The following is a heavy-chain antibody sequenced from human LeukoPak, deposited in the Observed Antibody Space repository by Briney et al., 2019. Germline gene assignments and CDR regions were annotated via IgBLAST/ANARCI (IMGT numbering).Heavy chain of an antibody. CDR3: IREGDYDGVDY. D-gene: IGHD4-23*01. CDR2: IFYSGST. V-gene: IGHV4-39*07. J-gene: IGHJ4*02. CDR1: GGSISSSSYY. Sequence: SETLSLTCTVSGGSISSSSYYWGWIRQPPGTGLEWIGSIFYSGSTYYNPSLKSRVTISVDTSKNQLSLKLSSVTAADTAVYFCIREGDYDGVDYWGQGTLVTVSS.